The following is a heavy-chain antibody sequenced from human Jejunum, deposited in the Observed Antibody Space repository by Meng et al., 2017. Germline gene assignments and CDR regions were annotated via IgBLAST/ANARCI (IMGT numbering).Heavy chain of an antibody. CDR2: IYHSGNT. CDR1: GGSISSSTYY. Sequence: SDTLSPTFNVSGGSISSSTYYWGWIRQPPGKGVEWIGNIYHSGNTHFNTSPKSRDSTSVDTSKNQFSLNLNSVTAADTAVYYCAREGGSGSSFFYWGQGTLVTVSS. D-gene: IGHD3-10*01. V-gene: IGHV4-39*07. CDR3: AREGGSGSSFFY. J-gene: IGHJ4*02.